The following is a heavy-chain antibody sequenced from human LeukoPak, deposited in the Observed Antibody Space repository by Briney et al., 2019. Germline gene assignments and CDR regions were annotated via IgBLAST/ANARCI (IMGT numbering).Heavy chain of an antibody. CDR2: ISSSGSTI. Sequence: GGSMRLFWAASGFSFSDYYMSRIRQASGKGLQCVSYISSSGSTIYYVDTVKGRFTISRDNAKNSRYLQMNSLRAEDTAVFFFKQKTAYDILTGYYKGFWRTFDIWGQGTMVTVSS. D-gene: IGHD3-9*01. CDR3: KQKTAYDILTGYYKGFWRTFDI. CDR1: GFSFSDYY. V-gene: IGHV3-11*04. J-gene: IGHJ3*02.